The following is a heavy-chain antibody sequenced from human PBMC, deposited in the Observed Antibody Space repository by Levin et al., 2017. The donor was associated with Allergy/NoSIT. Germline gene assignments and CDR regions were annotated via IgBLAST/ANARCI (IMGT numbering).Heavy chain of an antibody. J-gene: IGHJ1*01. Sequence: PGGSLRLSCAASGFTFSSYAMSWVRQAPGKGLEYVSGISGSGGTTYYADSVRGRFTISRDNSKNTLYLQMNSLRAEDTAVYYCATTGAYSAHEYFQHWGQGTLVTVSS. V-gene: IGHV3-23*01. D-gene: IGHD2-21*01. CDR1: GFTFSSYA. CDR3: ATTGAYSAHEYFQH. CDR2: ISGSGGTT.